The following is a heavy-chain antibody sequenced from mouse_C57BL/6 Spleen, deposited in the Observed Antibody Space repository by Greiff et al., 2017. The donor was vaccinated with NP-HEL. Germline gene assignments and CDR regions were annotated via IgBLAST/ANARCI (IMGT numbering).Heavy chain of an antibody. CDR3: AREDYYGSSEYFDV. D-gene: IGHD1-1*01. J-gene: IGHJ1*03. V-gene: IGHV1-80*01. Sequence: VQLQQSGAELVKPGASVKISCKASGYAFSSYWMNWVQQRPGKGLEWIGQIYPGDGDTNYNGKFKGKATLTADKSSSTAYMQLSSLTSEDSAVYFCAREDYYGSSEYFDVWGTGTTVTVSS. CDR2: IYPGDGDT. CDR1: GYAFSSYW.